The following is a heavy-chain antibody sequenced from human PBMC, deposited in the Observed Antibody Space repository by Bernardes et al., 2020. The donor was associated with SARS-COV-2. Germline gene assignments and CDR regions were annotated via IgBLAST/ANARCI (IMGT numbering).Heavy chain of an antibody. Sequence: GGSLSLSCAASGFTFSSYTMNWVRQAPGKGLEWISSISTSSSYISYSDSVRGRFTISRDNAKNSVSLQMNSLRAEDTAVYYCARVDFSNLYYFDYWGQGTQVTVSS. V-gene: IGHV3-21*06. J-gene: IGHJ4*02. CDR3: ARVDFSNLYYFDY. CDR2: ISTSSSYI. CDR1: GFTFSSYT. D-gene: IGHD4-4*01.